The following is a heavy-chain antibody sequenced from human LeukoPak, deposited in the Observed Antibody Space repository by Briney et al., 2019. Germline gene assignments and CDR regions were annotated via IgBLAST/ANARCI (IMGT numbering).Heavy chain of an antibody. Sequence: AAVQVSYQACGYSFPNYGIIGVGQAPRQGRAGMGWISAYNGNKNYAQKLQGRVTMTTATSTSTAYVELRSLRSDDTAVCCCARGRDSSGYTNFDYWGQGALVTVSS. CDR3: ARGRDSSGYTNFDY. CDR2: ISAYNGNK. D-gene: IGHD3-22*01. J-gene: IGHJ4*02. CDR1: GYSFPNYG. V-gene: IGHV1-18*01.